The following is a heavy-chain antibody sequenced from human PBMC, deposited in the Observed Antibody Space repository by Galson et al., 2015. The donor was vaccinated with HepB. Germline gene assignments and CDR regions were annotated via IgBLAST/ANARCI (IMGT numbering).Heavy chain of an antibody. CDR2: ISGTSRYT. D-gene: IGHD2-15*01. CDR1: GFTFSTYT. Sequence: SLRLSCAASGFTFSTYTMNWVRQAPGKGLEWVSSISGTSRYTYYADSLKGRFTISRDNAKNSLYLQMNNLRAEDTAVYYCARLHCSGDSCYVGFDLWGQGTRVTGSS. J-gene: IGHJ4*02. V-gene: IGHV3-21*01. CDR3: ARLHCSGDSCYVGFDL.